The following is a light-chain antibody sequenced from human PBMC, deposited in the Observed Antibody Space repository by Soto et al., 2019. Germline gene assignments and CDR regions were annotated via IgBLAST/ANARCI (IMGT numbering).Light chain of an antibody. Sequence: QSVPTQPPSASGTPGQRVTITCYGDNSNIASNSVNWYQQLPGTAPKLLIYSDNRRPSGVPDRFSASKSGASAFLTISGLQSDDEADYYCQLWDSNSDHVVFGGGTKLTVL. V-gene: IGLV1-44*01. J-gene: IGLJ2*01. CDR3: QLWDSNSDHVV. CDR1: NSNIASNS. CDR2: SDN.